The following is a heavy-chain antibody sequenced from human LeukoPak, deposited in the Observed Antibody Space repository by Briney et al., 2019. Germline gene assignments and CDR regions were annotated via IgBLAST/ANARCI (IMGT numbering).Heavy chain of an antibody. CDR3: AIATGNYYWDFDY. CDR1: GGSNY. CDR2: IYYRGTT. D-gene: IGHD1-26*01. V-gene: IGHV4-39*01. J-gene: IGHJ4*02. Sequence: SETLSLTCTVSGGSNYWGWIRQPPGKGLEWIGSIYYRGTTYYNPSLKSRVTISVDTFKNQFSLRLNSVTAADTAVYYCAIATGNYYWDFDYWGQGILVTVSS.